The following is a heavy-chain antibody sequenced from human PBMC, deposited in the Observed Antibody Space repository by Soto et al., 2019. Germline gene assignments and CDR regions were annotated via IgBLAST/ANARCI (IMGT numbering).Heavy chain of an antibody. CDR2: MKSKTDGGTT. D-gene: IGHD3-10*02. J-gene: IGHJ6*02. V-gene: IGHV3-15*01. Sequence: GGSLRLSCAASGFTFSNAWMSWVRQAPGKGLEWDGRMKSKTDGGTTDYAVPVKGRFTISRDDTKNTLYLQMNSLKTEDTAVYYCTTDGYYVGGMDVWGQGTTVTVSS. CDR3: TTDGYYVGGMDV. CDR1: GFTFSNAW.